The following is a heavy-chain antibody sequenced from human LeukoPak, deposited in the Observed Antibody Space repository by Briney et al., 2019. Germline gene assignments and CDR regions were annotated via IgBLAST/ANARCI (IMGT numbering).Heavy chain of an antibody. CDR1: GFTFTRFA. D-gene: IGHD1-26*01. V-gene: IGHV3-23*01. CDR2: ISNGGRT. J-gene: IGHJ4*02. CDR3: AKESPYPVGGAGRIYYFDY. Sequence: GGSRILSCAASGFTFTRFAMSWVRQVPGKGLEWVSAISNGGRTYYTDSVKGRFTISRDNSKNTVHLQMNSLRAEDTALYYCAKESPYPVGGAGRIYYFDYWGQGALVTVSS.